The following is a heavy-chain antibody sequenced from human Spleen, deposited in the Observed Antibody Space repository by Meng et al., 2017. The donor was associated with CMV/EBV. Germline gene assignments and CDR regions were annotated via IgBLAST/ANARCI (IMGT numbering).Heavy chain of an antibody. V-gene: IGHV4-39*07. CDR3: ARLLLYLDRYYYYGMDV. Sequence: GSLRLSCTVSGGSISSSSYYCGWIRQPPGKGLEWIGSIYYSGSTYYNPSLKSRVTISVDTSKNQFSLKLSSVTAADTAVYYCARLLLYLDRYYYYGMDVWGQGTTVTVSS. CDR1: GGSISSSSYY. D-gene: IGHD2-8*01. CDR2: IYYSGST. J-gene: IGHJ6*02.